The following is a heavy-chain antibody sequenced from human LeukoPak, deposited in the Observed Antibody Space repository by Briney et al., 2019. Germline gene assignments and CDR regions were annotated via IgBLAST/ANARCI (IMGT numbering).Heavy chain of an antibody. Sequence: GGSLRLSCAASGFTFSSYAMHWVRQAPGKGLEWVAVISYDGSNKYYADSVKGRFTISRDNSKNTLHLQMNSLRAEDTAVYYCARGDFWSGSSGNYYYGMDVWGQGTTVTVSS. CDR1: GFTFSSYA. D-gene: IGHD3-3*01. CDR2: ISYDGSNK. V-gene: IGHV3-30-3*01. J-gene: IGHJ6*02. CDR3: ARGDFWSGSSGNYYYGMDV.